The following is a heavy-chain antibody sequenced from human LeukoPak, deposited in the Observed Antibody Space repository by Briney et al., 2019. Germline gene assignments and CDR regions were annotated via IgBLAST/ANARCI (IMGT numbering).Heavy chain of an antibody. J-gene: IGHJ4*02. CDR3: TRDWRDMAFDY. CDR1: GFPLSNFW. V-gene: IGHV3-74*01. Sequence: GRSLRLSCTASGFPLSNFWMHWVRQVPGKGLVWVSRISSDGTTTSYADSVKGRFTISRDNAKNTLYLQMNSLRAEDTAVYYCTRDWRDMAFDYWGQGTLVTVSS. CDR2: ISSDGTTT. D-gene: IGHD2-15*01.